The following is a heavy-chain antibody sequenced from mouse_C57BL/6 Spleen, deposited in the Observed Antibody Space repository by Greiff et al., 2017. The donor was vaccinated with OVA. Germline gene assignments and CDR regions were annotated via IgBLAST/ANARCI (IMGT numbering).Heavy chain of an antibody. J-gene: IGHJ4*01. V-gene: IGHV1-85*01. D-gene: IGHD1-1*01. CDR2: IYPRDGST. Sequence: QVQLQQSGPELVKPGASVKLSCKASGYTFTSYDINWVKQRPGQGLEWIGWIYPRDGSTKYNEKFKGKATLTVDTSSSTAYMELHSLTSEDSAVYFCARYDGGNYYGSSPYYAMDYWGQGTSVTVSS. CDR3: ARYDGGNYYGSSPYYAMDY. CDR1: GYTFTSYD.